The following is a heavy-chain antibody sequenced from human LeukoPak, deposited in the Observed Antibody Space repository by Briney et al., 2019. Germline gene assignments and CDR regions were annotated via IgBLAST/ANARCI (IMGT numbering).Heavy chain of an antibody. D-gene: IGHD3-9*01. V-gene: IGHV1-2*02. Sequence: ASVKVSCKASGYTFTGYYMHGVREAPGQGLEWMGCINPNSGGTNYAQKFQGRVTMTRDTSISTAYMELSMLRSDDTAVYYCATRYYDILTVGYWGQGTLVTVSS. CDR1: GYTFTGYY. J-gene: IGHJ4*02. CDR2: INPNSGGT. CDR3: ATRYYDILTVGY.